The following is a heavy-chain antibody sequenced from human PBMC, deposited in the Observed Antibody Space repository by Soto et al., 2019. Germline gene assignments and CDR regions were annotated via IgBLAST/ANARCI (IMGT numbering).Heavy chain of an antibody. CDR3: AKGGYFDWLPLLDPFDY. D-gene: IGHD3-9*01. V-gene: IGHV3-23*01. CDR1: GFTFSSYA. CDR2: ISGSGGST. Sequence: PGGSLRLSCAASGFTFSSYAMSWVRQAPGKGLEWVSAISGSGGSTYYADSVKGRFTISRDNSKNTLYLQMNSLRAEDTAVYYCAKGGYFDWLPLLDPFDYWGQGTLVTVSS. J-gene: IGHJ4*02.